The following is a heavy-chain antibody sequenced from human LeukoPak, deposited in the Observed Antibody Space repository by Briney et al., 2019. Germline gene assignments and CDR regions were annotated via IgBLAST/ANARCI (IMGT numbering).Heavy chain of an antibody. J-gene: IGHJ6*03. V-gene: IGHV1-18*01. CDR2: ISAYNGNT. Sequence: ASVKVSCKVSGYTLTELSMHWVRQAPGQGLEWMGWISAYNGNTNYAQKLQGRVTMTTDTSTSTAYMELRSLRSDDTAVYYCARAGIVGATSYYYYMDVWGKGTTVTVSS. CDR1: GYTLTELS. D-gene: IGHD1-26*01. CDR3: ARAGIVGATSYYYYMDV.